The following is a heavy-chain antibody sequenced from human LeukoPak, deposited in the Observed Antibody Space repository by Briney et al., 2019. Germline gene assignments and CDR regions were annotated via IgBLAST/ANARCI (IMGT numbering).Heavy chain of an antibody. Sequence: GGSLRLSCAASGFTFSSYAMHWVRQAPGKGLEWVAVISYDGSNKYYADFVKGRFTISRDNSKNTLYLQMNSLRAEDTAVYYCAYYSNPYYFDYWGQGTLVTVSS. CDR1: GFTFSSYA. CDR2: ISYDGSNK. J-gene: IGHJ4*02. D-gene: IGHD3-22*01. CDR3: AYYSNPYYFDY. V-gene: IGHV3-30*04.